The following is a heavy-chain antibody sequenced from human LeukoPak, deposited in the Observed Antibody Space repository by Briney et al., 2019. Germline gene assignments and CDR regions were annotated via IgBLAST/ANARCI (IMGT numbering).Heavy chain of an antibody. V-gene: IGHV3-48*03. CDR1: GFTSSFYE. CDR2: ISSSGSTI. J-gene: IGHJ5*02. CDR3: ARSSSGGSCYDP. Sequence: PGGSLRLSCAASGFTSSFYEMNWVRQAPGKGLEWVSYISSSGSTIYYADSVKGRFTISRDIAKNSLYLQMNSLRAEDTAVYYCARSSSGGSCYDPWGQGTLVTVSS. D-gene: IGHD2-15*01.